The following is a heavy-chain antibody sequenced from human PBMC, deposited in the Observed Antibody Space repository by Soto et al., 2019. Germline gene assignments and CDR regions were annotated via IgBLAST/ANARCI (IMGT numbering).Heavy chain of an antibody. CDR1: GYTLTELS. CDR2: FDPEDGET. V-gene: IGHV1-24*01. J-gene: IGHJ4*02. Sequence: ASVKVSCKVSGYTLTELSMHWVRQAPGKGLEWMGGFDPEDGETIYAQKFQGRVTMTEDTSTDTAYMELSSLRSEDTAVYYCATDITVVVPAATPNDYWGQGTLVTVSS. D-gene: IGHD2-2*01. CDR3: ATDITVVVPAATPNDY.